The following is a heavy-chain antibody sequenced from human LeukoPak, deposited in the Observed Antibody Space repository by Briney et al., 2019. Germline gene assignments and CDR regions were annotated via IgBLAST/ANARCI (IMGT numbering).Heavy chain of an antibody. J-gene: IGHJ4*02. CDR1: GFTFSSYS. V-gene: IGHV3-21*01. D-gene: IGHD4-17*01. Sequence: GGSLRLSCAASGFTFSSYSMNWVRQAPGKGLEWVSSISSSSSYIYYADSVKGRFTISRDNAKNSLYLQMNSLRAEDTAVYYCARDRRGSYGDYTLFDYWGQGTLVTVSS. CDR2: ISSSSSYI. CDR3: ARDRRGSYGDYTLFDY.